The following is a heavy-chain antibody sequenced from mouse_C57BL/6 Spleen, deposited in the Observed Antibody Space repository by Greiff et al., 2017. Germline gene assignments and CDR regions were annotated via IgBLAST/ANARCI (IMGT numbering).Heavy chain of an antibody. CDR2: IYPGDGDT. Sequence: VQLQQSGPELVKPGASVKISCKASGYAFSSSWMNWVKPRPGKGLEWIGRIYPGDGDTNYNGKFKGKATLTADKSSSTAYMQLSSLTSEDSAVYFCARDYYGSRYAMDYWGQGTSVTVSS. CDR3: ARDYYGSRYAMDY. J-gene: IGHJ4*01. CDR1: GYAFSSSW. D-gene: IGHD1-1*01. V-gene: IGHV1-82*01.